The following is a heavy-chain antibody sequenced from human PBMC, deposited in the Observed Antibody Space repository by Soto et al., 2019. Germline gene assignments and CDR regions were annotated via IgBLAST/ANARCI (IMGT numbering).Heavy chain of an antibody. V-gene: IGHV1-24*01. D-gene: IGHD5-18*01. J-gene: IGHJ4*02. Sequence: ASVKVSCKVSGFTLSELSMHWVRQAPGKGLERMGGFDPEDGDTIYAQKFQGRVTMTEDTSTDTAYMELSSLRSEDTAMYYCATGIRGYNYGFSDYWGQGTLVTVSS. CDR1: GFTLSELS. CDR2: FDPEDGDT. CDR3: ATGIRGYNYGFSDY.